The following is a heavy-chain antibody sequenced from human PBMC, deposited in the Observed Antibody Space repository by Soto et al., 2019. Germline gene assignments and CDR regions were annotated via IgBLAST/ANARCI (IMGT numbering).Heavy chain of an antibody. V-gene: IGHV3-7*01. CDR2: IKQDGSEK. D-gene: IGHD2-15*01. Sequence: EVQLVESGGGLVQPGGSLRLSCAASGFTFSSYWMSWVRQAPGKGLEWVANIKQDGSEKYYVDSVKGRFTISRDNAKNSLYLQMNSLRAEDTAVYYCVSFRRSPPYYYGMDVWGQGTTVTVSS. CDR1: GFTFSSYW. J-gene: IGHJ6*02. CDR3: VSFRRSPPYYYGMDV.